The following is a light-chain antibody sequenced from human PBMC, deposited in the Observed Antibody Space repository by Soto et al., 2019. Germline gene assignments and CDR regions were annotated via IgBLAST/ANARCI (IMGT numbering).Light chain of an antibody. J-gene: IGLJ3*02. Sequence: QSVLTQPPSVSGAPGQRVTISCTGSSSNLGAGYDVHWYQHLQGIAPKLLIYGNVNRPSGVPDRFSGSKSDTSASLAITGLQAEDEADYYCAVWDASLNGRVFGGGTKLTVL. V-gene: IGLV1-40*01. CDR1: SSNLGAGYD. CDR3: AVWDASLNGRV. CDR2: GNV.